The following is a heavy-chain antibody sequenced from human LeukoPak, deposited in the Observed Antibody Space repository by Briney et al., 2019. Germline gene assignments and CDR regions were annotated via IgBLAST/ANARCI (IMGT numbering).Heavy chain of an antibody. V-gene: IGHV4-38-2*02. CDR3: TGEKAGTIVDY. Sequence: SETLSLTCAVSGYSISSGYYWGWIRQPPGKGLEWIGNIYHSGSTYYNPSLKSRVTISVDMSKNQFSLKLSSVTAADTAVYFCTGEKAGTIVDYWGQGTLVTVSS. J-gene: IGHJ4*02. CDR2: IYHSGST. CDR1: GYSISSGYY. D-gene: IGHD6-13*01.